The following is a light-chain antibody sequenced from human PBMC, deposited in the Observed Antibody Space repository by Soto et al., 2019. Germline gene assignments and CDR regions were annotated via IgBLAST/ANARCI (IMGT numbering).Light chain of an antibody. CDR3: QQYNSFPLT. CDR2: GAY. Sequence: DVQMTPPPSSLSASVRDRVTITCRASQDISIYLAWFQQKPGKAPKSLIYGAYSLQSGAPSKFSCSGSGTDFTLTISSLQPRYSPTYYCQQYNSFPLTFRGGTKVDIK. J-gene: IGKJ4*01. V-gene: IGKV1-16*02. CDR1: QDISIY.